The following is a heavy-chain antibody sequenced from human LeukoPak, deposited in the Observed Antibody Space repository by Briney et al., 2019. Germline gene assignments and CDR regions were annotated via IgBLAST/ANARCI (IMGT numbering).Heavy chain of an antibody. CDR2: IIPIFGTA. Sequence: SVKVSCKASGGTFSSYAISWVRQAPGQGLEWMGRIIPIFGTANYAQKFQARVTITTDESTSTAYMELSSLRSEDTAVYYCARDRSSGWYSDYWGQGTLVTVSS. CDR3: ARDRSSGWYSDY. CDR1: GGTFSSYA. J-gene: IGHJ4*02. D-gene: IGHD6-19*01. V-gene: IGHV1-69*05.